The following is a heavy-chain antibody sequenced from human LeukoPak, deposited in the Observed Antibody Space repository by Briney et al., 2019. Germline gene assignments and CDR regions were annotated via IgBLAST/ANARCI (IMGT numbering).Heavy chain of an antibody. CDR2: VNWNGGST. CDR1: GFTFDDYG. CDR3: ASTIAPEGRDY. D-gene: IGHD6-13*01. Sequence: PGGSLRLXCAASGFTFDDYGMSWVRQAPGKGLEWVSGVNWNGGSTGYADSVKGRFTISRDNAKNSLYLQMNSLRAEDTAFYYCASTIAPEGRDYWGRGTQVTVSS. V-gene: IGHV3-20*04. J-gene: IGHJ4*02.